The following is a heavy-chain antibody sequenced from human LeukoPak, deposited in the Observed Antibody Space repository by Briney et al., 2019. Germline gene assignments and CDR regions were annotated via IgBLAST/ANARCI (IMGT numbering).Heavy chain of an antibody. V-gene: IGHV3-23*01. CDR1: GFTFSSYS. CDR2: IATSDAYT. CDR3: AKALRQQPRAYDY. Sequence: PGGSLRLSCAASGFTFSSYSMNWVRQGPGTGLECVSTIATSDAYTYYADSVQGRFTISRDNSKNTLYLQMDSLRAEDTAIYYCAKALRQQPRAYDYWGQGTLVTVSS. D-gene: IGHD6-13*01. J-gene: IGHJ4*02.